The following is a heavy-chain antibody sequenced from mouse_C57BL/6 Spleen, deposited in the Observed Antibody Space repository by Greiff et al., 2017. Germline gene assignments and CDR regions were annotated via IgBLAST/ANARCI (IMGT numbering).Heavy chain of an antibody. D-gene: IGHD2-1*01. CDR1: GFTFSSYA. V-gene: IGHV5-4*01. CDR3: ARDQGNPYYFDY. J-gene: IGHJ2*01. CDR2: ISDGGSYT. Sequence: EVKLMESGGGLVKPGGSLKLSCAASGFTFSSYAMSWVRQTPEKRLEWVATISDGGSYTYYPDNVKGRFTISRDNAKNNLYLQMSHLKSEDTAMYYCARDQGNPYYFDYWGQGTTLTVSS.